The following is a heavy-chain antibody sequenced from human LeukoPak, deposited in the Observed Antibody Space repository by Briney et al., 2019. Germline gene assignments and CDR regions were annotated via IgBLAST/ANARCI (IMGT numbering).Heavy chain of an antibody. CDR3: AREPTGDY. Sequence: GGSLTLSCAASGYTFSDVSVNWVRQAPGKGLEWVSSISSGGTFMYYADSVKGRFTISRDNAKKSVFLQMNSLGAEDSAVYYCAREPTGDYWGQGMLVTVSS. J-gene: IGHJ4*02. CDR2: ISSGGTFM. D-gene: IGHD1-1*01. V-gene: IGHV3-21*01. CDR1: GYTFSDVS.